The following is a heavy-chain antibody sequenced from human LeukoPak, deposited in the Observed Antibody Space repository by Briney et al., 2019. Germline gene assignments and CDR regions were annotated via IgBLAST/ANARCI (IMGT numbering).Heavy chain of an antibody. CDR1: GGSISSGSYY. CDR3: ARETGPLQQFFDY. J-gene: IGHJ4*02. CDR2: IYTSGST. V-gene: IGHV4-61*02. Sequence: PSETLSLTCTVSGGSISSGSYYWSWIRQPAGKGLEWIGRIYTSGSTNYNLSLKSRVTISVDTSKNQFSLKLSSVTAADTAVYYCARETGPLQQFFDYWGQGTLVTVSS. D-gene: IGHD1-1*01.